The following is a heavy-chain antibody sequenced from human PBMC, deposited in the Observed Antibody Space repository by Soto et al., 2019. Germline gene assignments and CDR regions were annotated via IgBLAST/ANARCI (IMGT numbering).Heavy chain of an antibody. D-gene: IGHD3-22*01. CDR2: ISYDGSDK. Sequence: QVHLVESGGGVVQPGRSLRLSCAASGFTYTDFALHWVRQAPGKGLEWVAFISYDGSDKYYADSVKGRFAISRDNSKNTLYLQINSLRPEDTAVYFCARRASDSYYAIDVWGQGTTVTVSS. V-gene: IGHV3-30*09. CDR1: GFTYTDFA. J-gene: IGHJ6*02. CDR3: ARRASDSYYAIDV.